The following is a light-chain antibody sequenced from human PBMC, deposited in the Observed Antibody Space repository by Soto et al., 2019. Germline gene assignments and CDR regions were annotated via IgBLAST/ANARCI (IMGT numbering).Light chain of an antibody. Sequence: IQMTQSPSSLSASVGDRVTITCRASQGVRDDVGWYQQKPGKAPKLLIYSASTLQSGVPSRFSGSGSGTDFTPPIRGLQAEGFGTYYCLQESNYPLTFGGGTKVEIK. J-gene: IGKJ4*01. V-gene: IGKV1-6*01. CDR2: SAS. CDR3: LQESNYPLT. CDR1: QGVRDD.